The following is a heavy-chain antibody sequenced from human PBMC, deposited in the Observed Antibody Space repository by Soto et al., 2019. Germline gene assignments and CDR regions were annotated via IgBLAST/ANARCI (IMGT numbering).Heavy chain of an antibody. J-gene: IGHJ6*02. CDR3: AKDSWAIFGVPAGEYYAMDV. Sequence: PGGSLRLSCTASEFTFSNYAMSWVRQAPGKGLEWVSAISASGAATYYVDSVKGRFTISRDNSKNTVYLQMNDLRVEDAAEYFCAKDSWAIFGVPAGEYYAMDVWGQGTTVTVSS. D-gene: IGHD3-3*01. CDR2: ISASGAAT. V-gene: IGHV3-23*01. CDR1: EFTFSNYA.